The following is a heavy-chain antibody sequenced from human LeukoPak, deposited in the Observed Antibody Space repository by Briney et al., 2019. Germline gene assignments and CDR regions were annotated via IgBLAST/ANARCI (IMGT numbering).Heavy chain of an antibody. Sequence: RGSLRLSRAASGFTFSSYSMNWVRQAPGKGLEWVSHITASGTAMFYADSVKGRFTISRDNAKNSLYLQMNSLRDEDTAVYYCASSGSYRFDYWGQGTLVTVSS. CDR2: ITASGTAM. CDR3: ASSGSYRFDY. J-gene: IGHJ4*02. D-gene: IGHD1-26*01. V-gene: IGHV3-48*02. CDR1: GFTFSSYS.